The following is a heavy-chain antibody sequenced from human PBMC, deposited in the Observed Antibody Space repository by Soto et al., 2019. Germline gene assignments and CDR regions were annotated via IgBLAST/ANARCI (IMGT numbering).Heavy chain of an antibody. V-gene: IGHV3-43*01. CDR1: GFTFYDYT. Sequence: GGSLRLSCAASGFTFYDYTMHWVRQVPGRGLEWVSLISWDGGSTYYADSVKGRFTISRDNSKNSLYLQMNSLRTDDTALYYCAKDVIAARPYYYFGMDLWGPGTTVTVSS. D-gene: IGHD6-6*01. CDR2: ISWDGGST. CDR3: AKDVIAARPYYYFGMDL. J-gene: IGHJ6*02.